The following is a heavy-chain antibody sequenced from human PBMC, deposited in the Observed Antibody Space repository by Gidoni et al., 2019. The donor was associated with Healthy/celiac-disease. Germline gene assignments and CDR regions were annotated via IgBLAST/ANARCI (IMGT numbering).Heavy chain of an antibody. CDR3: TTDYYYDSSGYKIDY. V-gene: IGHV3-15*01. J-gene: IGHJ4*02. CDR2: NKSKTDGGTT. Sequence: EVQLVESGGGLVKPGGSLRLSSAASGFTFSNAWMSWVRQAPGKGLEWVGRNKSKTDGGTTDYAAPVKGRFTISRDDSKNTLYLQMNSLKTEDTAVYYCTTDYYYDSSGYKIDYWGQGTLVTVSS. CDR1: GFTFSNAW. D-gene: IGHD3-22*01.